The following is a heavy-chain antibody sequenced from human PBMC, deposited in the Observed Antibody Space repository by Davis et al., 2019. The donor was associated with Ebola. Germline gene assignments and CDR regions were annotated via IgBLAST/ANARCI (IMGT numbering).Heavy chain of an antibody. D-gene: IGHD1-26*01. V-gene: IGHV3-7*03. CDR3: AKDMWELLILDY. CDR2: IKQDGSEK. J-gene: IGHJ4*02. CDR1: GFTFSSYW. Sequence: GGSLRLSCAASGFTFSSYWMSWVRQAPGKGLEWVANIKQDGSEKYYVNSVKGRFTISRDNSKNSLYLQMNSLRTEDTALYYCAKDMWELLILDYWGQGTLVTVSS.